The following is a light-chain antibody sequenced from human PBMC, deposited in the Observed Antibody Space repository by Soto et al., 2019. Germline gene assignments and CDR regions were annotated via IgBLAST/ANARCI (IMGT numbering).Light chain of an antibody. CDR2: RND. V-gene: IGLV1-47*01. CDR1: NSNIGNNF. Sequence: QLVLTQPPSASGTPGQRVTISCSGSNSNIGNNFAYWYQQLPGTAPKLLIYRNDQRPSGVPDRISGSKSGTSASLAISGLRSEDEADYYCAAWDDSLNGVVFGGGTKLTVL. J-gene: IGLJ2*01. CDR3: AAWDDSLNGVV.